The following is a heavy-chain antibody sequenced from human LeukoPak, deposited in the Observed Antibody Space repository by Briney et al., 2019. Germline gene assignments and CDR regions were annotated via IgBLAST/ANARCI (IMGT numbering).Heavy chain of an antibody. CDR3: ATDVRSSGWYGFDY. CDR1: RFTFSGYA. V-gene: IGHV3-21*01. CDR2: ITSPVGRM. D-gene: IGHD6-19*01. J-gene: IGHJ4*02. Sequence: GGSLRLSCAASRFTFSGYAMNWVRQAPGKGLEWVSSITSPVGRMYYADSLKGRITISRDNARSTLYLQMNSLRAEDAAVYYCATDVRSSGWYGFDYWGQGILVTVSS.